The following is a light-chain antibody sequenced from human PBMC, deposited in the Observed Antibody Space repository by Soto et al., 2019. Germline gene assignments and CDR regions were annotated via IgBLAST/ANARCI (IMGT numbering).Light chain of an antibody. CDR1: QSISSW. J-gene: IGKJ1*01. V-gene: IGKV1-5*03. CDR3: QQSYSTSWT. Sequence: DLQMTQSPSTLSASVGDMVTITCRASQSISSWLAWYQQKPGKAPKLLIYKASTLKSGVPSRFSGSGSGTDFTLTISSLQPEDFATYYCQQSYSTSWTFGQVAKVDI. CDR2: KAS.